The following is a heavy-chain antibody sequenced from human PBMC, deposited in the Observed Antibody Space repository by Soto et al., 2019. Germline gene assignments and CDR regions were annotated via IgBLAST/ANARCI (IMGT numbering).Heavy chain of an antibody. Sequence: QVQSVESGGGVVQPGRSLRLSCAASGFIFSSYGMHWVRQAPGKGLEWVAVISYDGINKNHADSVKGRFTISRDNSKNTLHLQMNSLRAEDTAVYYCAKDQSGYDHYAMDVWGQGTAVTVSS. CDR2: ISYDGINK. CDR1: GFIFSSYG. CDR3: AKDQSGYDHYAMDV. J-gene: IGHJ6*02. V-gene: IGHV3-30*18. D-gene: IGHD3-3*01.